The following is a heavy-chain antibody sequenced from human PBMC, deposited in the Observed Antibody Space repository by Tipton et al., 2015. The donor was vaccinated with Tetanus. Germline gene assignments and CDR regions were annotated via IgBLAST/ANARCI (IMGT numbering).Heavy chain of an antibody. CDR1: GDSVSTGNFY. CDR3: ARNVYTVTNDAFDI. V-gene: IGHV4-30-4*01. Sequence: TLSLTCTGSGDSVSTGNFYWSWIRQPPGKGLEWIAFIHHSGLAFSKPSLKSRVSISIDTSQNQFSLRLTSVTAADTAVYFCARNVYTVTNDAFDIWGHGTLVNVSS. D-gene: IGHD4-11*01. J-gene: IGHJ3*02. CDR2: IHHSGLA.